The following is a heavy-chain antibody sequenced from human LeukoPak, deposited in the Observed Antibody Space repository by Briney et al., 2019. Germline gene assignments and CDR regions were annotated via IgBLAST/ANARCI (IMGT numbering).Heavy chain of an antibody. CDR3: VKAHGLPSMTNLRFDY. V-gene: IGHV3-23*01. CDR2: ITGSGAGT. D-gene: IGHD2/OR15-2a*01. J-gene: IGHJ4*02. CDR1: GFTFSSYA. Sequence: GGSLRLSCAASGFTFSSYAMTWVRQAPGKGLEWVSSITGSGAGTYYADSMKGRFTISRDNPKNTLYLQSNVLRAEDTAVYYCVKAHGLPSMTNLRFDYWGQGTLVAVSS.